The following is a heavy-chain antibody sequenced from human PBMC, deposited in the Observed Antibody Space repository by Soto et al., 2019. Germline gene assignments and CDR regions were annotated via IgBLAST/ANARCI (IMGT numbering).Heavy chain of an antibody. CDR1: GFTFSSYA. CDR2: ISGSGGST. D-gene: IGHD3-10*01. CDR3: AKGEVRGIIPSYFDY. Sequence: GGSLRLSCAASGFTFSSYAMSWVRQAPGKGLEWVSAISGSGGSTYYADSVKGRFTISRDNSKNTLYLQMDSLRAEDTAVYYCAKGEVRGIIPSYFDYWGLGTLVTVSS. V-gene: IGHV3-23*01. J-gene: IGHJ4*02.